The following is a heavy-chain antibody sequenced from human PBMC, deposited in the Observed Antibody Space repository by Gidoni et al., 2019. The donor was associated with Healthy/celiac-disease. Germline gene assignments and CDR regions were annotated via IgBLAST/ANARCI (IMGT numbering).Heavy chain of an antibody. CDR3: ALKWTGWFGEFDDY. J-gene: IGHJ4*02. D-gene: IGHD3-10*01. CDR1: GFTFSSYA. V-gene: IGHV3-23*01. Sequence: EVQLLESGGGLVQPGGSLRLSCAASGFTFSSYAMSWVRQAPGKGLEWVSAISGSGGSTYYADSVKGRFTISRDNSKNTLYLQMNSLRAEDTAVYYCALKWTGWFGEFDDYWGQGTLVTVSS. CDR2: ISGSGGST.